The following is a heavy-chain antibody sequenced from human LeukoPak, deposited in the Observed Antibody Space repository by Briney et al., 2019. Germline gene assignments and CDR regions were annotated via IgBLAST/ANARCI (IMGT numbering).Heavy chain of an antibody. CDR3: ARVRYRLAETYIDY. J-gene: IGHJ4*02. V-gene: IGHV1-2*02. Sequence: ASVTVSFKASGYTFTVYYMHWVRQAPGQGREGMGWINPNSGDTNYAQKFQGRITITRDTSISTAYMELSRLRSDDTAVYYCARVRYRLAETYIDYWGQGTLVTVSS. CDR1: GYTFTVYY. CDR2: INPNSGDT. D-gene: IGHD3-16*01.